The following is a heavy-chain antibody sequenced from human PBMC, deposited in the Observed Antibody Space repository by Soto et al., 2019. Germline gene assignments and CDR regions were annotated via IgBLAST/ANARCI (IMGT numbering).Heavy chain of an antibody. CDR2: IWYDASKQ. V-gene: IGHV3-33*01. CDR1: GFSFSVYG. CDR3: AAWAEGATEVH. Sequence: GGSLRLSCEASGFSFSVYGMHWVRQAPGKGLEWVAVIWYDASKQFYAGSVEGRFTISRDNSKATLYLQMNSLRAEDTAVYYCAAWAEGATEVHWGQGTLVTV. D-gene: IGHD2-15*01. J-gene: IGHJ4*02.